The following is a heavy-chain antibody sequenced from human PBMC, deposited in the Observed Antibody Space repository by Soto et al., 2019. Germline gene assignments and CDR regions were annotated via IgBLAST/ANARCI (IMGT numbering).Heavy chain of an antibody. J-gene: IGHJ4*02. CDR2: IYYSGST. D-gene: IGHD3-3*01. CDR3: ARVNGSWGVVFDFFDY. V-gene: IGHV4-30-4*01. Sequence: SETLSLTCTVSGGSISSGDYYWSWIRQPPGKGLEWIGYIYYSGSTYYNPSLKSRVTISVDTSKNQFSLKLSSVTAADTAVYYCARVNGSWGVVFDFFDYWGQGTLVTVSS. CDR1: GGSISSGDYY.